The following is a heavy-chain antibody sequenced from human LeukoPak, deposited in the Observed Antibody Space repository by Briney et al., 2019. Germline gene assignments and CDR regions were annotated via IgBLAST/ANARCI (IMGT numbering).Heavy chain of an antibody. V-gene: IGHV4-59*01. CDR2: VSSSGTT. D-gene: IGHD5-12*01. CDR3: ARGPVATIGYGMDV. J-gene: IGHJ6*02. Sequence: PSETLSLTCTVSGGSISPSYWTWIRQPPGKGLEWIGHVSSSGTTNYNPSLTSRVTISVDTTKNQFSLKLNSVTAADTAVYYCARGPVATIGYGMDVWGQVTTVTVSS. CDR1: GGSISPSY.